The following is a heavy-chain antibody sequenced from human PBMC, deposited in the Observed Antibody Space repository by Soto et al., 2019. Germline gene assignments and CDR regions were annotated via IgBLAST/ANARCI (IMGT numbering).Heavy chain of an antibody. V-gene: IGHV4-31*03. CDR2: IYYSGST. CDR1: GGSISSGGYY. D-gene: IGHD3-10*01. J-gene: IGHJ6*02. Sequence: PSETLSLTCTVSGGSISSGGYYWGWLRQHPGKGLEWIGYIYYSGSTYYNPYLKSRVTISVDTSKNQFSLKLSSVTAADTAVYYCARALTYYYGAGSSDRYYYYYGMDVWGQGTTVTVSS. CDR3: ARALTYYYGAGSSDRYYYYYGMDV.